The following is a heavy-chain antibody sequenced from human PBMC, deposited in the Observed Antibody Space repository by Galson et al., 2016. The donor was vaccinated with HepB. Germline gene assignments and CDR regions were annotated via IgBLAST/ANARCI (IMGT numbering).Heavy chain of an antibody. D-gene: IGHD6-13*01. CDR2: ITGSCDTT. V-gene: IGHV3-23*01. CDR3: AKPRSSGWYEFDY. CDR1: GFTFSDYV. Sequence: SLRLSCAASGFTFSDYVMSWVRQAPGKGLEWVSVITGSCDTTYYAGSVKGRFTISRDNSKNTLFLQMNSLRAEDTAIYYCAKPRSSGWYEFDYWGQGTLVTVSS. J-gene: IGHJ4*02.